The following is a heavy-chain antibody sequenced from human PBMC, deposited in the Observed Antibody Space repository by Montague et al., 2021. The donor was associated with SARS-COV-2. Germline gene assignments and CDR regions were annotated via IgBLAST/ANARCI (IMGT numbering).Heavy chain of an antibody. CDR1: GGSFSGYY. CDR2: INHSGST. Sequence: SETLSLTYAVYGGSFSGYYWSWIRQPPGKGLEWIGEINHSGSTNYNPSLKSRVTISVDTSKNQFSLKLSSVTAADTAVYYCARTYTYYDFWSGYPWDYYMDVWGKGTTVTVSS. V-gene: IGHV4-34*01. CDR3: ARTYTYYDFWSGYPWDYYMDV. J-gene: IGHJ6*03. D-gene: IGHD3-3*01.